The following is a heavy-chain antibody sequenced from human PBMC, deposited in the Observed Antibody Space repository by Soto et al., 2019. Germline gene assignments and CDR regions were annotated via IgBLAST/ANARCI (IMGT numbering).Heavy chain of an antibody. D-gene: IGHD5-18*01. CDR2: ITPIYPTT. V-gene: IGHV1-69*15. CDR3: ARIPRYSFPTSDDLDS. Sequence: QVQLVQSGAEVRKPGSSVQVSCKASGVTFYTYTFSWVRQAPGQGLEWMGSITPIYPTTNYAEKFQGRLTVTADGSMSTAYMELSSLTSDDTAVYYCARIPRYSFPTSDDLDSWGQGTLVTVSS. J-gene: IGHJ4*02. CDR1: GVTFYTYT.